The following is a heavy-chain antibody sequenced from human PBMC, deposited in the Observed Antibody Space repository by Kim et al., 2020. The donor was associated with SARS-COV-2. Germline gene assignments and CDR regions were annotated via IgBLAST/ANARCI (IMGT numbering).Heavy chain of an antibody. CDR3: ARGGREYSSSRMDY. V-gene: IGHV4-34*01. D-gene: IGHD6-13*01. J-gene: IGHJ4*02. Sequence: PSLKSRVTISVDTSKNQFSLKLSSVTAADTAVYYCARGGREYSSSRMDYWGQGTLVTVSS.